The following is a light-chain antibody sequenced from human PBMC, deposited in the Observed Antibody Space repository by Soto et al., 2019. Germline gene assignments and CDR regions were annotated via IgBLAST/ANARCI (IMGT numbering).Light chain of an antibody. CDR2: GAS. J-gene: IGKJ2*01. CDR1: QSVSSN. Sequence: EMVMTQSPATLSVSPGERATLSCRASQSVSSNLAWYQQKPGQAPRLLIYGASTRATGIPARFSGSGSGTDFTLTISSLQSEDFAVYYCQQYDDWYTFGQGTKLEIK. CDR3: QQYDDWYT. V-gene: IGKV3-15*01.